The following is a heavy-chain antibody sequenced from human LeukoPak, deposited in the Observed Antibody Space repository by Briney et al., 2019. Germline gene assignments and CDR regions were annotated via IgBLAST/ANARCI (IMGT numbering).Heavy chain of an antibody. CDR1: GFTFSGSA. J-gene: IGHJ1*01. V-gene: IGHV3-73*01. CDR2: IRSKANNYAT. Sequence: GGSLKLSCAASGFTFSGSAMHWVRQASGKGLEWDGRIRSKANNYATAYAASVTGRFTISRDDSKNTAYLQMNSLKTEDTAVYYCTFGSGSSHWGQGTLVTVSS. D-gene: IGHD3-10*01. CDR3: TFGSGSSH.